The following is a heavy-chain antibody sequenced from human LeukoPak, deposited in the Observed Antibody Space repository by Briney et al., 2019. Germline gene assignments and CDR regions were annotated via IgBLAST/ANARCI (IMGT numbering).Heavy chain of an antibody. Sequence: PGGSLRLSCAASGFTFSDYYMSWIRQAPGKGLEWVSYISSSSSYTNYADSVKGRFTISRDNAKNSLYLQMNSLRAEDTAVYYCARDGYSYGLSLHYYYGMDVWGKGTTVTVSS. CDR3: ARDGYSYGLSLHYYYGMDV. CDR2: ISSSSSYT. J-gene: IGHJ6*04. D-gene: IGHD5-18*01. V-gene: IGHV3-11*06. CDR1: GFTFSDYY.